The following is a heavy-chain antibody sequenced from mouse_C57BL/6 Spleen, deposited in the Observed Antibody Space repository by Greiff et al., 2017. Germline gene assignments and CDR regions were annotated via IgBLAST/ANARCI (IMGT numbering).Heavy chain of an antibody. J-gene: IGHJ4*01. CDR1: GYSFTSYY. CDR2: IYPGSGNT. D-gene: IGHD1-1*01. V-gene: IGHV1-66*01. CDR3: ARTYYYGSSEAMDY. Sequence: QVQLQQSGPELVKPGASVKISCKASGYSFTSYYIHWVKQRPGQGLEWIGWIYPGSGNTKYNEKFKGKATLTADTSSSTAYMQLSSLTSEDSAVYYCARTYYYGSSEAMDYWGQGTSVTVSS.